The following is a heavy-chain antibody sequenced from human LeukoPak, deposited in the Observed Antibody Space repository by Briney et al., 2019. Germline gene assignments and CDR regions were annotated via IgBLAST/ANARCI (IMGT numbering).Heavy chain of an antibody. V-gene: IGHV1-18*01. CDR1: GYTFTSYG. D-gene: IGHD2-2*02. CDR2: ISAYNGNT. CDR3: ARDLVVVLAAILYWFDP. J-gene: IGHJ5*02. Sequence: ASVKVSCKASGYTFTSYGISWVRQAPGQGLEWMGWISAYNGNTNYAQKLQGRVTMTTDTSTSTAYMELRSLRSDDTAVYYCARDLVVVLAAILYWFDPWGQGTLVTVSS.